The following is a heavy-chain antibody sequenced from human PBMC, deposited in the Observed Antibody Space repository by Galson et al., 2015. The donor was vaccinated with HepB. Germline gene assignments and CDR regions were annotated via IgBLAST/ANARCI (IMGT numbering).Heavy chain of an antibody. Sequence: SLRLSCAAEGFTFSDYYMSWIRQAPGKGLEWLSYISGSNSYTNYADSVKGRFIISRDNANNSLYLQMNSMRAEDTSVYYCLRGFKSPDYGYIWGSYRDDAFDFWGQGTMVTVSS. CDR3: LRGFKSPDYGYIWGSYRDDAFDF. CDR1: GFTFSDYY. V-gene: IGHV3-11*06. D-gene: IGHD3-16*02. CDR2: ISGSNSYT. J-gene: IGHJ3*01.